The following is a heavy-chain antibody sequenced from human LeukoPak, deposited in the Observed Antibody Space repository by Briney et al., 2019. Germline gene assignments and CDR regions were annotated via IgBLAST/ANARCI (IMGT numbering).Heavy chain of an antibody. V-gene: IGHV3-33*08. J-gene: IGHJ3*02. Sequence: PGGSLRLSCAASGSTFSSYGMHWVRQAPGKGLEWVAVILSDGSKEFYTDSVKGRFTISRDNSKNTLYLQMNSLRAEDTAVYYCAADYDILTGYSPKAFDIWGQGTMVTVSS. CDR1: GSTFSSYG. D-gene: IGHD3-9*01. CDR2: ILSDGSKE. CDR3: AADYDILTGYSPKAFDI.